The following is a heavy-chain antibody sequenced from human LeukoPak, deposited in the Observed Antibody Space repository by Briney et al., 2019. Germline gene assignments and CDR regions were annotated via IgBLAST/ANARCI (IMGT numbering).Heavy chain of an antibody. CDR3: AREPMVRGVIYFDY. CDR1: GGTFSSYA. D-gene: IGHD3-10*01. Sequence: ASVKVSCKASGGTFSSYAISWVRQAPGQGLEWMGGIIPIFGAANYAQKFQGRVTITADESTSTAYMELSSLRSEDTAVYYCAREPMVRGVIYFDYWGRGTLDTVSS. V-gene: IGHV1-69*13. J-gene: IGHJ4*02. CDR2: IIPIFGAA.